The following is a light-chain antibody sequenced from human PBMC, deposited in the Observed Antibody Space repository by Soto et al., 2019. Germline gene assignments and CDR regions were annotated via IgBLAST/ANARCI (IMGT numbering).Light chain of an antibody. CDR3: QSYDSSLSGYV. J-gene: IGLJ1*01. Sequence: QSVLTQPPSVSGAPGQRVTISCTGSSANIRAGYDVHWYQQLPGAAAKVLIYGNSNRPSGVPDRFSGSKSGTSASLAITGLQAEDEADYYCQSYDSSLSGYVFGTGTKTTVL. CDR2: GNS. CDR1: SANIRAGYD. V-gene: IGLV1-40*01.